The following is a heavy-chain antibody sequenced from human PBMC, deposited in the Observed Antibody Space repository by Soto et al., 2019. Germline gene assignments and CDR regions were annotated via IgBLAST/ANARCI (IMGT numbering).Heavy chain of an antibody. J-gene: IGHJ6*03. V-gene: IGHV6-1*01. Sequence: SQTLSVTCAISGDSVSRNSAAWNWIRLSPSRGLEWLARTYYRSRWYNDYAVSVRRRITVNPDTSKNQFSLQLTSVTPEDTAVYYCARTTSHQWYYMDVWGKGSTVTVSS. CDR1: GDSVSRNSAA. CDR3: ARTTSHQWYYMDV. CDR2: TYYRSRWYN. D-gene: IGHD6-19*01.